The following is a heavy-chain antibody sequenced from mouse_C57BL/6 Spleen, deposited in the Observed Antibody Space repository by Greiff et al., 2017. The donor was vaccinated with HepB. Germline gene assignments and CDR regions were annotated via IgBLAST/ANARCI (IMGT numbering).Heavy chain of an antibody. D-gene: IGHD2-1*01. V-gene: IGHV1-82*01. CDR2: IYPGDGDT. Sequence: QVQLQQSGPELVKPGASVKISCKASGYAFSSSWMNWVKQRPGKGLEWIGRIYPGDGDTNYNGKFKGKATLTADKSSSTAYMQLSSLTSEDSAVYFCAKIYYGNSDYFDYWGQGTTLTVSS. CDR3: AKIYYGNSDYFDY. J-gene: IGHJ2*01. CDR1: GYAFSSSW.